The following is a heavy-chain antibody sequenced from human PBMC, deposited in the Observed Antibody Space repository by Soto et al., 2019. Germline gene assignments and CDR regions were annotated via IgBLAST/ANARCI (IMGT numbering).Heavy chain of an antibody. V-gene: IGHV3-11*01. J-gene: IGHJ4*02. CDR2: FSNRGSTI. D-gene: IGHD3-16*01. CDR3: ATDWGLI. Sequence: QVQLVESGGGLVRPGGSLRLSCAASGFTFSDYYMTWIRQAPGKGLEWVSYFSNRGSTIYYADSVKGRFTISRDAKNSLYLQMNSLRVEDTAVYYCATDWGLIWGQGTLVTVSS. CDR1: GFTFSDYY.